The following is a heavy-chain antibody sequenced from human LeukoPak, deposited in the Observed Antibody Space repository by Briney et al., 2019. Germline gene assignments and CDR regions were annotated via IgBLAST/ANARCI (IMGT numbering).Heavy chain of an antibody. CDR2: ISLSGQT. V-gene: IGHV4/OR15-8*02. D-gene: IGHD1-26*01. CDR3: SRESGAFCPFGY. J-gene: IGHJ4*02. CDR1: GGSIRSTNW. Sequence: SETLSLTCGVSGGSIRSTNWWSWVRQPPGQGLEWIGEISLSGQTNFNPSLNGRVTMSLDESRNQLSLKLTSVTAADTPIYYCSRESGAFCPFGYWGQGTLVIVPP.